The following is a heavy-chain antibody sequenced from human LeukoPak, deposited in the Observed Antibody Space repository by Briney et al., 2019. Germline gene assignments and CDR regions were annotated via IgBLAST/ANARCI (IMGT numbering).Heavy chain of an antibody. CDR2: MNPNSGNT. J-gene: IGHJ4*02. CDR1: GYTFTIYD. CDR3: ARIKRGYSYGNFDY. D-gene: IGHD5-18*01. V-gene: IGHV1-8*01. Sequence: GASVKVSCKASGYTFTIYDINWVRQAPGQGLEWMGWMNPNSGNTGYAQKFQGRVTMTRNTSISTAYMELSSLRSEDTAVYYCARIKRGYSYGNFDYWGQGTLVTVSS.